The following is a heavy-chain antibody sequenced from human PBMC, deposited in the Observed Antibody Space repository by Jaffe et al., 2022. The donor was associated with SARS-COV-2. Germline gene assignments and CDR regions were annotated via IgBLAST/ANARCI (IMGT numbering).Heavy chain of an antibody. CDR3: ARNRVVVVGVTPVYYYALDV. V-gene: IGHV4-31*03. CDR2: IDYTGRT. J-gene: IGHJ6*02. Sequence: QVHLQESGPGLVKPSQTLSLSCTVSGGSISSDGYYWNWIRQHPGKGLEWIGYIDYTGRTSYNPSLESRITISVDTSKIHLSLNLRSVTAADTAVYYCARNRVVVVGVTPVYYYALDVWGQGTTVTVSS. CDR1: GGSISSDGYY. D-gene: IGHD2-15*01.